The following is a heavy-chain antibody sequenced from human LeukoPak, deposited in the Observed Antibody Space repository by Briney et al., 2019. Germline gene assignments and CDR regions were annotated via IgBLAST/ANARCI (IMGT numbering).Heavy chain of an antibody. V-gene: IGHV4-39*07. D-gene: IGHD6-19*01. CDR1: GGSISSISYY. CDR2: IYYTGST. J-gene: IGHJ2*01. Sequence: SETLSLTCTISGGSISSISYYWGWIRQPPGKGLEWIGSIYYTGSTYYNPSLKSRVTVSVDTSKNQFSLKLSSVTAADTAVYYCARVRAPYSSGWYIGYFDLWGRGTLVTVSS. CDR3: ARVRAPYSSGWYIGYFDL.